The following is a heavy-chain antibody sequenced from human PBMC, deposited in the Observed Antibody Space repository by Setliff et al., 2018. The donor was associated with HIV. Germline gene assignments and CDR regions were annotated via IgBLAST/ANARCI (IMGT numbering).Heavy chain of an antibody. CDR3: ARRSPGGGYYMDV. V-gene: IGHV4-38-2*01. CDR2: IYHSGST. J-gene: IGHJ6*03. D-gene: IGHD3-16*01. Sequence: PSETLSLTCAVSSYSISSGYYWGWIRQPPGKGLGWIGNIYHSGSTYYNPSLKSRVTISVDTSKNQFSLKLSSVTAADTAVYYCARRSPGGGYYMDVWGKGTTVTVSS. CDR1: SYSISSGYY.